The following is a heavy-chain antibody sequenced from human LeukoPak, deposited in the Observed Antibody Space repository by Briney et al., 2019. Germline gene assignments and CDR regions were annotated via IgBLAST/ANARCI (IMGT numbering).Heavy chain of an antibody. CDR2: MNPNSGNT. J-gene: IGHJ5*02. D-gene: IGHD3-3*01. CDR3: ARSAGYDFWSGSPYNWFDP. V-gene: IGHV1-8*01. CDR1: GYTFTSYD. Sequence: EASVKVSFKASGYTFTSYDINWVRQAAGQGLEWMGWMNPNSGNTGYAQKFQGRVTMTRNTSISTAYMELSSLRSEDTAVYYCARSAGYDFWSGSPYNWFDPWGQGTLVTVSS.